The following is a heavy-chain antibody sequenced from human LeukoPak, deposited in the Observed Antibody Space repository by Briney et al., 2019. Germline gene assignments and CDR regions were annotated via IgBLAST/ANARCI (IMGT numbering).Heavy chain of an antibody. CDR2: IYHSGST. CDR1: GYSISSGYY. J-gene: IGHJ4*02. V-gene: IGHV4-38-2*01. CDR3: ASQTYDFWSGYYISYFDY. Sequence: SETLSLTCAVSGYSISSGYYWGWIRPPPGKGLEWIGIIYHSGSTYYNPSLKSRVTISVDTSKNQFSLKLSSVTAADTAVYYCASQTYDFWSGYYISYFDYWGQGTLVTVSS. D-gene: IGHD3-3*01.